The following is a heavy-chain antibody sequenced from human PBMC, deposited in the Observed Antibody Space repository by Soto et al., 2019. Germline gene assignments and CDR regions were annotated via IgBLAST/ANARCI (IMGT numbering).Heavy chain of an antibody. CDR3: AKDAISMVRGVNNWFDP. CDR1: GFTFSSYA. J-gene: IGHJ5*02. V-gene: IGHV3-23*01. CDR2: ISGGGGVST. Sequence: EVQLLESGGGVLQPWGSLTLSCAASGFTFSSYAMTWVRQAPGKGLEWVSGISGGGGVSTYYADSVKGRFTISRDNSMNTLYLQMNRLRAEDTAVYYCAKDAISMVRGVNNWFDPWGQGTLVTVSS. D-gene: IGHD3-10*01.